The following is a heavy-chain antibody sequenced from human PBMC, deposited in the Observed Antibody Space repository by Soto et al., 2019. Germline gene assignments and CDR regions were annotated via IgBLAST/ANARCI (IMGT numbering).Heavy chain of an antibody. V-gene: IGHV1-69*01. J-gene: IGHJ4*02. Sequence: QVQLVQSGGEVKKPGSSVKVSCKASGGIFSSYAISWLRQAPGQGLEWMGAVIPILGQAYYAQDLQDRVSITADESTRTTYMELSSLRSEDTAVYFCARVGGIGAPPGTDYWGQGTLVTVSS. CDR2: VIPILGQA. CDR3: ARVGGIGAPPGTDY. CDR1: GGIFSSYA. D-gene: IGHD6-6*01.